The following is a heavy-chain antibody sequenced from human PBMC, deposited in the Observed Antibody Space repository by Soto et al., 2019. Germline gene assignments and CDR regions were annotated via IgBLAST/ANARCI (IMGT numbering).Heavy chain of an antibody. D-gene: IGHD5-12*01. V-gene: IGHV3-33*01. CDR2: IWYDGANK. CDR3: ARDQGEIVAAPFENNGLSNRLDS. CDR1: GFIFRNYG. Sequence: QVKVVESGGGVVQPGRSLRLSCAASGFIFRNYGMHWVRQAPGKGLEWLAAIWYDGANKHYADSVKGRFSTSRDNSKNTVYVQINRLRAEDTAVYYCARDQGEIVAAPFENNGLSNRLDSWGQGTLVTVSS. J-gene: IGHJ5*01.